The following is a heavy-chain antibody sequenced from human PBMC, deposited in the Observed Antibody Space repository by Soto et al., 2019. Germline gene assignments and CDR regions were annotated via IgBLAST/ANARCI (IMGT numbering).Heavy chain of an antibody. Sequence: ELLEAGARRVKKPSAPPSPTSAFAGGTSSSSSWWWVGHPPRGEREWIGDIYHSGSTNDNPSLKSRVTISVDKSKNQFSLRLSSVTAADTAVYYCARAAMGGSSWPFDYWGQGTLVTVSS. J-gene: IGHJ4*02. CDR2: IYHSGST. CDR3: ARAAMGGSSWPFDY. V-gene: IGHV4-4*02. D-gene: IGHD6-13*01. CDR1: GGTSSSSSW.